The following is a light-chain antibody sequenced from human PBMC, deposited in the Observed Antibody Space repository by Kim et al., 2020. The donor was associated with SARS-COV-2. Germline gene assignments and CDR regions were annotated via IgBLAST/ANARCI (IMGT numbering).Light chain of an antibody. J-gene: IGLJ3*02. CDR2: GKN. Sequence: SSELTQDPAVSVALGQTVRITCQGDSLRSYYASWYQQKPGQAPVLVIYGKNNRPSGIPDRFSGSSSGNTASLTITGAQAEDEAGYYCNSRDSSGNHWVFGGGTKLTVL. V-gene: IGLV3-19*01. CDR1: SLRSYY. CDR3: NSRDSSGNHWV.